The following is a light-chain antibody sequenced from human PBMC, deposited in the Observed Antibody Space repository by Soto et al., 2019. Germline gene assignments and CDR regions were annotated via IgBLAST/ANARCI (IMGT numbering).Light chain of an antibody. CDR3: QQYGSSPT. J-gene: IGKJ1*01. CDR1: QSVSSSY. Sequence: EIVLTQSPGTLSLSPLEIATLSCVASQSVSSSYLAWYQQKPGLAPRLLIYDASSRATGIPDRFSGSGSGTDFTLTISRLETEDFAVYYCQQYGSSPTFGQGTKVDIK. CDR2: DAS. V-gene: IGKV3D-20*01.